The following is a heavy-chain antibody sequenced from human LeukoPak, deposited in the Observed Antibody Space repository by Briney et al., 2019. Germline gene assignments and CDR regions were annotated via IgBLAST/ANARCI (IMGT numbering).Heavy chain of an antibody. CDR1: GGSIGSYY. Sequence: SQTLSLTCTVSGGSIGSYYWNWIRQAPGKGLEWIGYIHYSGSTNHNSSLKSRVTISVDTSKNQYSLKLSSVTAADTAVYYCARVRGDHPFDYWGQGTLVTVSS. D-gene: IGHD2-21*02. CDR2: IHYSGST. CDR3: ARVRGDHPFDY. J-gene: IGHJ4*02. V-gene: IGHV4-59*01.